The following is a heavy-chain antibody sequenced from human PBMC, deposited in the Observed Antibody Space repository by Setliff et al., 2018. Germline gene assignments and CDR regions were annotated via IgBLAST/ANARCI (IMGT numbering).Heavy chain of an antibody. CDR2: INHSGST. CDR1: GYSIRNGYY. CDR3: ARSRSNFWSGYFNWFDP. J-gene: IGHJ5*02. V-gene: IGHV4-38-2*01. Sequence: PSETLSLTCGVSGYSIRNGYYWAWIRQPPGKGLEWIGEINHSGSTNNNPSLKSRVTISVDTSKNQFSLKLSSVTAADTAMYYCARSRSNFWSGYFNWFDPWGQGTLVTVSS. D-gene: IGHD3-3*01.